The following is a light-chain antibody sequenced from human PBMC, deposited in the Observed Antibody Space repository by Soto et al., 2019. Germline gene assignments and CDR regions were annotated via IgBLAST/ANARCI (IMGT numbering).Light chain of an antibody. CDR2: GNN. J-gene: IGLJ1*01. Sequence: QSVLTQPPSVSGAPGQSITISCTGSSSNIGAGYDVHWYQQVPGTAPKLLIYGNNNRASGVPDRFSVSKSGTSASLAISGLQAEDEADYYCQSYDNSLTYVFGTGTKVTVL. V-gene: IGLV1-40*01. CDR1: SSNIGAGYD. CDR3: QSYDNSLTYV.